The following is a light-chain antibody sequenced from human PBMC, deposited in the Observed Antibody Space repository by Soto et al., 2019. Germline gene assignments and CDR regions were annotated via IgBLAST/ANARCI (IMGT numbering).Light chain of an antibody. V-gene: IGLV2-14*01. CDR1: SSDVGGYNY. CDR3: SSYRGGSTLA. J-gene: IGLJ1*01. CDR2: GVT. Sequence: QSALTQPASVSGSPGQSITISCTGTSSDVGGYNYVSWYQRHPGKAPKLIIYGVTNRPSGVSNRFSGSKSGNTASLTISGLQPDDEADYFCSSYRGGSTLAFATGTKVTV.